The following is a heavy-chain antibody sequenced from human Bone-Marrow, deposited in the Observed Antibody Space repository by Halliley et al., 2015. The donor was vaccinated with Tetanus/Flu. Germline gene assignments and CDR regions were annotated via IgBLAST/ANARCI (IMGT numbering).Heavy chain of an antibody. D-gene: IGHD2-8*01. CDR1: GYSISIGYF. J-gene: IGHJ4*02. CDR2: IDHSGGA. CDR3: ARGVSGDGTLDY. V-gene: IGHV4-38-2*01. Sequence: TLSLTCAVSGYSISIGYFWGWIRRPPGQGLEWIGSIDHSGGAYYNPPPKSRVTISVDTSKNQFSLKLSSVTAADTAVYYCARGVSGDGTLDYWGQGTPVTVSS.